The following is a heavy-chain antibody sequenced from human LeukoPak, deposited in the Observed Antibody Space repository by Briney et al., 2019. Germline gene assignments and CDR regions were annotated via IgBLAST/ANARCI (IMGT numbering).Heavy chain of an antibody. J-gene: IGHJ4*02. CDR2: ISSSSSTI. D-gene: IGHD6-19*01. V-gene: IGHV3-48*01. CDR1: GFTFSSYS. Sequence: PGGSLRLSCAASGFTFSSYSMNWVRQAPGKGLEWVSYISSSSSTIYYADSVKGRFTISRDNAKNSLYLQMNSLRAEDTAVYYCAKDPSRLGSGWYLTFDYWGQGTLVTVSS. CDR3: AKDPSRLGSGWYLTFDY.